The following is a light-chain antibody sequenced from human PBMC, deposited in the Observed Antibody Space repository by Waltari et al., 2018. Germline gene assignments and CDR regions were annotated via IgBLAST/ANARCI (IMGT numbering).Light chain of an antibody. CDR2: WSS. V-gene: IGKV4-1*01. Sequence: DIVMTQSPDSLAVSLGERATTRCKSSQSVLHRSNNKNYLAWHQQKPGQPPKLLIYWSSTRESGVPDRFSGSGSGTDFTLTINSLQAEDVAVYYCQQFYSIPPTFGQGTKVEIK. CDR3: QQFYSIPPT. CDR1: QSVLHRSNNKNY. J-gene: IGKJ1*01.